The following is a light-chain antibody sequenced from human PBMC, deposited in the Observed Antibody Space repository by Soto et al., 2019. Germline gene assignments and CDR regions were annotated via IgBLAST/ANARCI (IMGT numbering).Light chain of an antibody. J-gene: IGKJ1*01. CDR3: QQYGSSPGT. CDR2: DTS. V-gene: IGKV3-20*01. Sequence: EVVLTQSPGTLSLSPGERATLSCRASQTVTSNYLAWYQQKPGQAPRLLIYDTSTRATGVPDRFSGSGSGTDFALTISRVEPEDFAIYFCQQYGSSPGTFGQGTKVDIK. CDR1: QTVTSNY.